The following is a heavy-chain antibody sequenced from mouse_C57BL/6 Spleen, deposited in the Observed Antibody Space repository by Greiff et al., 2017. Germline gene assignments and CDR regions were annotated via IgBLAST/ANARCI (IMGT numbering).Heavy chain of an antibody. Sequence: QVQLKQSGAELARPGASVKLSCKASGYTFTSYGISWVKQRTGQGLEWIGEIYPRSGNTYYNEKFKGKATLTADKSSSTAYMELRSLTSEDSAVYFCARDGITTVVAKDYYAMDYWGQGTSVTVSS. D-gene: IGHD1-1*01. CDR1: GYTFTSYG. CDR2: IYPRSGNT. CDR3: ARDGITTVVAKDYYAMDY. V-gene: IGHV1-81*01. J-gene: IGHJ4*01.